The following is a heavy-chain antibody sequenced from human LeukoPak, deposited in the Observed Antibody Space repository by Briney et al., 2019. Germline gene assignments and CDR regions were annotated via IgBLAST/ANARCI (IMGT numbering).Heavy chain of an antibody. J-gene: IGHJ3*02. CDR3: ARDLATSYYDYVWGSYRLDAFDI. D-gene: IGHD3-16*02. V-gene: IGHV1-69*01. CDR1: GGTFSSYA. Sequence: ASVKVSCKASGGTFSSYAISWVRQAPGQGLEWMGGIIPIFGRANYAQKFQGRVTITADESTSTAYMELSSLRSEDTAVYYCARDLATSYYDYVWGSYRLDAFDIWGQGTMVTVSS. CDR2: IIPIFGRA.